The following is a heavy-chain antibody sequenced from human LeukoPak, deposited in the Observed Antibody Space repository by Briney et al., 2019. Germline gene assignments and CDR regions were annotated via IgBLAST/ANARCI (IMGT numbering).Heavy chain of an antibody. CDR1: GGTFSSYA. V-gene: IGHV1-69*06. CDR2: IIPIFGTA. CDR3: ARGNNWNDEGFFWYFDY. Sequence: ASVKVSCKASGGTFSSYAIGWVRQAPGQGLEWMGGIIPIFGTANYAQKFQGRVTITADKSTSTAYMELSSLRSEDTAVYYCARGNNWNDEGFFWYFDYWGQGTLVTVSS. D-gene: IGHD1-1*01. J-gene: IGHJ4*02.